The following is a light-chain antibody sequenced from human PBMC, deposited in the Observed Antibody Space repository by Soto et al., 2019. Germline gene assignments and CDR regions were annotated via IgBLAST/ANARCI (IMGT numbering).Light chain of an antibody. CDR1: NIGSKH. J-gene: IGLJ2*01. Sequence: SYELTQPPSVSVAPGRTARITCGGNNIGSKHVHWYQQKPGRAPVLVISDDIDRPSGIPERFSGSNFENTATLTISRVEAGDEADFYCQVWDSSRDQGVFGGGTKLTVL. V-gene: IGLV3-21*02. CDR2: DDI. CDR3: QVWDSSRDQGV.